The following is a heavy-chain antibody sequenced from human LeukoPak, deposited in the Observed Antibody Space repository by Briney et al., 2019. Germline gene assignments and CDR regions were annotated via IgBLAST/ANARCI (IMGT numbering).Heavy chain of an antibody. CDR2: ISWNSGSI. CDR3: AKSGSSWYYFDY. V-gene: IGHV3-9*01. Sequence: SGGSLRLSCAASGFTFDDYAMHWVRQAPGKGLEWVSGISWNSGSIGYADSVKGRFTLSRDNAKNSLYLQMNSLRAEDTALYYCAKSGSSWYYFDYWGQGTLVTVSS. CDR1: GFTFDDYA. D-gene: IGHD6-13*01. J-gene: IGHJ4*02.